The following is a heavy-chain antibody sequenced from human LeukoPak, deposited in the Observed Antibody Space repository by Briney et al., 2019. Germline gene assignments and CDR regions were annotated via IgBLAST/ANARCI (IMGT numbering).Heavy chain of an antibody. CDR3: AGGRDIVVVPAAISFDY. CDR1: GFTFSSYS. V-gene: IGHV3-21*01. J-gene: IGHJ4*02. Sequence: GGSLRLSCAASGFTFSSYSMNWVRQAPGKGLEWVSSISSSSSYIYYADSVKGRFTISRDKAKNSLYLQMNSLRAEDTAVYYCAGGRDIVVVPAAISFDYWGQGTLVTVSS. CDR2: ISSSSSYI. D-gene: IGHD2-2*02.